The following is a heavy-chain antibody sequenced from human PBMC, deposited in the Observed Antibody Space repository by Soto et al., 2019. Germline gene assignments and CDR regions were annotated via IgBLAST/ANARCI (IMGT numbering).Heavy chain of an antibody. CDR1: GFTFSTYA. CDR3: AKGPGVVVISPDV. J-gene: IGHJ6*02. Sequence: PGGALRLSCAASGFTFSTYAMSWVRQAPGKGLEWVSSVTSSGDKTYYADSVKGRFTISRDNSKNTVDLQMNNVRAEDTAVYYCAKGPGVVVISPDVWGQGTTVTVSS. CDR2: VTSSGDKT. D-gene: IGHD2-15*01. V-gene: IGHV3-23*01.